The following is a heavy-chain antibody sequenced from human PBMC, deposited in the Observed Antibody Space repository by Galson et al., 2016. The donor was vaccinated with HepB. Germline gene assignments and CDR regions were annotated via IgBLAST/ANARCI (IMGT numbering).Heavy chain of an antibody. CDR2: IYQSGST. V-gene: IGHV4-4*02. Sequence: SETLSLTCAVSGGSISNYRWWSWVRQPPGKGLEWIGEIYQSGSTNYNPSLENRVTISVDKSKNQFSLMLSSVTAADTAVYYCARHLTTAGTRGFDYWGQGTLVTVSS. CDR1: GGSISNYRW. D-gene: IGHD6-13*01. CDR3: ARHLTTAGTRGFDY. J-gene: IGHJ4*02.